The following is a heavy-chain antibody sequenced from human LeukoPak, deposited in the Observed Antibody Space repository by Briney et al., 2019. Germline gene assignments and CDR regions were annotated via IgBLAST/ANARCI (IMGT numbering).Heavy chain of an antibody. Sequence: PSETLSRTCTGSGYSISSGYYWGWIRQPPRKGLEWIGSIYHSGSTYYNPSLKIRVTISADTSKNQFSLKLGSVTAAATAVYYWGREIVVVPAAYDYWGQGTLVT. CDR3: GREIVVVPAAYDY. J-gene: IGHJ4*02. V-gene: IGHV4-38-2*02. CDR2: IYHSGST. CDR1: GYSISSGYY. D-gene: IGHD2-2*01.